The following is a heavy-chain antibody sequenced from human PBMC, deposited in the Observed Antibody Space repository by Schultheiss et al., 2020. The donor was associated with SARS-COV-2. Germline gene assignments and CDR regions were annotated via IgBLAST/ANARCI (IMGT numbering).Heavy chain of an antibody. D-gene: IGHD4/OR15-4a*01. CDR3: ARGLGARYFDH. CDR2: MNPNSGNT. V-gene: IGHV1-8*02. J-gene: IGHJ4*02. CDR1: GGTFSSYA. Sequence: ASVKVSCKASGGTFSSYAISWVRQAPGQGLEWMGWMNPNSGNTVYAQKFQGRVTMTRNTSISTAYMELSSLKSEDAAIYYCARGLGARYFDHWGLGTLVTVSS.